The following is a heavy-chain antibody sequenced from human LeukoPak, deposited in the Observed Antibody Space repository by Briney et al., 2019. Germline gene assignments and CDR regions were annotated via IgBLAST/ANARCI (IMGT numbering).Heavy chain of an antibody. D-gene: IGHD3-3*01. CDR3: ARARGGDFWSGYYTRFVP. V-gene: IGHV4-39*07. J-gene: IGHJ5*02. CDR2: IYYSGST. Sequence: SETLSLTCTVCGSSISSSSYYWIRIRQPPGKGLEWIGSIYYSGSTYYNPSLKSRVTISVDTSKTQFSLKLSSVTAADTAGYYCARARGGDFWSGYYTRFVPWGQGTLVTVSS. CDR1: GSSISSSSYY.